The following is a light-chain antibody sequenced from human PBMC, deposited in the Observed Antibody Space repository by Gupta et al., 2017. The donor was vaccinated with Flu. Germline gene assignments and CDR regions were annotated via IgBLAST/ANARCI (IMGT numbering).Light chain of an antibody. CDR2: YAS. V-gene: IGKV6-21*01. Sequence: EILLTQSPDFQSVTPKEKVTITCRASQNIGSNLHWYQQKPDQSPKLLIKYASQSFSGVPSRFSGSGSGTDFTLTINSLEAEDAATYYCQQSSNLPRTFGQGTKVEIK. CDR3: QQSSNLPRT. CDR1: QNIGSN. J-gene: IGKJ1*01.